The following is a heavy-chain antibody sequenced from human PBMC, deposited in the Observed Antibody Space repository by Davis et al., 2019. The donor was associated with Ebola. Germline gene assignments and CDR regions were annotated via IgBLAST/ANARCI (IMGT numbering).Heavy chain of an antibody. CDR2: IYYSGST. Sequence: PSETLSLTCTVSGGSISDYYWSWIRQPPGKGLEWIAYIYYSGSTNYNPSLKRRVSISVDTSKNQFPLKLSSVTAADTAVYYCACMARGVIHPFDPWGQGTLVTVSS. V-gene: IGHV4-59*08. CDR3: ACMARGVIHPFDP. CDR1: GGSISDYY. D-gene: IGHD3-10*01. J-gene: IGHJ5*02.